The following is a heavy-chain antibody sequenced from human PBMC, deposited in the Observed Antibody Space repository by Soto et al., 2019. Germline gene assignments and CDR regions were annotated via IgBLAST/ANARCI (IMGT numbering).Heavy chain of an antibody. D-gene: IGHD3-16*01. CDR1: GFTFSSYA. Sequence: PGGSLRLSCAASGFTFSSYAMHWVRQAPGKGLEWVAVISYDGSNKYYADSVKGRFTISRDNSKNTLYLQMNSLRAEDTAVYYCAREGGIRYYYYGMDVWGQGTTVTVSS. J-gene: IGHJ6*02. CDR2: ISYDGSNK. CDR3: AREGGIRYYYYGMDV. V-gene: IGHV3-30-3*01.